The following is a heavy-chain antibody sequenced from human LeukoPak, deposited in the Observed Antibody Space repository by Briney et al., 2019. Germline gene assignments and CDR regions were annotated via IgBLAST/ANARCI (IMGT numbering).Heavy chain of an antibody. V-gene: IGHV4-39*01. J-gene: IGHJ6*02. CDR3: ARHDSSGYYYYYYGMDV. CDR2: IYYSAST. D-gene: IGHD3-22*01. CDR1: GGSISSSSYY. Sequence: PSETLSLTCTVSGGSISSSSYYWGWIRQPPGKGLEWIGSIYYSASTYYNPSLKSRVTISVDTSKNQFSLKLSSVTAADTAVYYCARHDSSGYYYYYYGMDVWGQGTTVTVSS.